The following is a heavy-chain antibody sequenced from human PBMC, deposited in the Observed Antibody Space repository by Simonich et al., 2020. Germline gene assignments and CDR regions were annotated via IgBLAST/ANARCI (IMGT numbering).Heavy chain of an antibody. CDR3: ARHVRKTGDHFDY. CDR1: GGSISSYY. V-gene: IGHV4-59*08. Sequence: QLQLQESGPGLVKPSETLSLTCTVSGGSISSYYWSWIRQPPGKGLEWIGYIYYSGNTNYTPPLKDRVTMSVDTSKNQFSLKLSSVTAADTAVYYCARHVRKTGDHFDYWGQGTLVTVSS. J-gene: IGHJ4*02. CDR2: IYYSGNT. D-gene: IGHD7-27*01.